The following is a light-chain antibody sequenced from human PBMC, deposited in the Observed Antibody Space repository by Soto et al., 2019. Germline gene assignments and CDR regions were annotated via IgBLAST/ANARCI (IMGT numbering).Light chain of an antibody. CDR1: QSISSY. V-gene: IGKV1-39*01. J-gene: IGKJ3*01. CDR2: GAS. CDR3: QQSYNTVT. Sequence: DIQMTQSPFSLSASVGERVIITCRASQSISSYLSWYQQKPGKAPNLLIYGASNLQSGVPSRFSGSGSGTEFTLTISSLQPEDFATYYCQQSYNTVTFGPGTKVDIK.